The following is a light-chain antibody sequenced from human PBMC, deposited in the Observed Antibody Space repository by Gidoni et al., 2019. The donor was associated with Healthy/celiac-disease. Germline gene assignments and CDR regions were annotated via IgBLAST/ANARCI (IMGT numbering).Light chain of an antibody. CDR2: GAS. V-gene: IGKV3-20*01. Sequence: IVLPPSPGTLSLSPGERATLSCRASQSVSSSYLAWYQQKPGQAPRLLIYGASSRATGIPDRFSGSGSGKDFTLTISRLEPEDFTVDYCQQYGSSPTFGQGTKVEIK. CDR3: QQYGSSPT. J-gene: IGKJ1*01. CDR1: QSVSSSY.